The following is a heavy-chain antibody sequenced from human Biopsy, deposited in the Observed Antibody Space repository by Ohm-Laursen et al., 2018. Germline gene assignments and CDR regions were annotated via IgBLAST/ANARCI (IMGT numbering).Heavy chain of an antibody. CDR3: ARDYDFWSGYYDYQQSGMDV. CDR2: ITGSGRTT. J-gene: IGHJ6*02. D-gene: IGHD3-3*01. CDR1: GFTFSTYV. Sequence: SLRLSCTAPGFTFSTYVMTWVRQAPGKGLEWVSGITGSGRTTYYADSVKGRFTISRDSTKNSLYLQMNSVRAEDTAVYYCARDYDFWSGYYDYQQSGMDVWGQGTTVTVSS. V-gene: IGHV3-23*01.